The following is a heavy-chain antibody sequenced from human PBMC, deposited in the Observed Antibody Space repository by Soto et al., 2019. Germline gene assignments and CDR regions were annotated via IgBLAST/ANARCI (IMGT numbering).Heavy chain of an antibody. CDR1: GYTXSSYG. CDR2: ISAYNGNK. Sequence: SXKVSFKASGYTXSSYGISWVRQAPGQGLEWIGWISAYNGNKNYAQKLQGRVTMTTDTSTSTAYMAMRRMRSDDTAVYYCARGGYLEPGDYWGQGTLGTVSS. J-gene: IGHJ4*02. CDR3: ARGGYLEPGDY. D-gene: IGHD1-1*01. V-gene: IGHV1-18*01.